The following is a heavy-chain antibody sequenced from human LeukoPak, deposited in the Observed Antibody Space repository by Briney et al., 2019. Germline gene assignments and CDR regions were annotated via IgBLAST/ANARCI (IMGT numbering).Heavy chain of an antibody. CDR3: ARSIAGDGPTHNWFGR. V-gene: IGHV4-39*01. D-gene: IGHD6-13*01. CDR2: IYYSGTT. CDR1: GGSISTTSTY. Sequence: SETLSLTCTVSGGSISTTSTYWGWIRQPPGKGLEWIGSIYYSGTTYYNPSLKSRVTIFVDTSKNQFSLKLSSVTAADMATYYCARSIAGDGPTHNWFGRWGQGALVTVSS. J-gene: IGHJ5*02.